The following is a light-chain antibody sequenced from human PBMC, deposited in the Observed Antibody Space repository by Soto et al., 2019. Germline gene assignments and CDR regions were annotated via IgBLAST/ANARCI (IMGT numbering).Light chain of an antibody. Sequence: QSALTQPPSASGSPGQSVTISCTGTSSDVGGYNYVSRYQPHPGKAPKLMIYEVNKRPSAVSDRFAGTKSGNTASLPVSGFWADDEAYYSCCSYAGSNSLVVFGGGTKLTVL. J-gene: IGLJ2*01. CDR2: EVN. CDR3: CSYAGSNSLVV. CDR1: SSDVGGYNY. V-gene: IGLV2-8*01.